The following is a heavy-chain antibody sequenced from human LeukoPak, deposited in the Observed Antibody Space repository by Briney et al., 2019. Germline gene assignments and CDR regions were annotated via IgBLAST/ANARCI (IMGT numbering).Heavy chain of an antibody. CDR2: IYYSGST. Sequence: SETLSLTCAVSGYSVSSGYYWGWIRQPPGKGLEWFGRIYYSGSTYYTPSLKSRATISVDTSKNQFSLKLSSVTAADTAVYYCARVDFADAFDIWGQGTMVTVSS. CDR1: GYSVSSGYY. V-gene: IGHV4-38-2*01. J-gene: IGHJ3*02. CDR3: ARVDFADAFDI.